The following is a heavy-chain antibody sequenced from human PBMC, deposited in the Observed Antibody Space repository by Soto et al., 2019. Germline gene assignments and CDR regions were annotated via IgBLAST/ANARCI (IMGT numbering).Heavy chain of an antibody. CDR2: IKSKSNAETT. Sequence: VQLVESGGGSVEPGGSLRLSCTTAGFTFADAWMHWIRQTPGMGLEWVGRIKSKSNAETTDYAAAVKGRFTISRDDAERTVYLDMASLKTEDTGVYYCASPERWATAAKGYWGQGVLVTVSS. CDR3: ASPERWATAAKGY. CDR1: GFTFADAW. D-gene: IGHD6-13*01. J-gene: IGHJ4*02. V-gene: IGHV3-15*07.